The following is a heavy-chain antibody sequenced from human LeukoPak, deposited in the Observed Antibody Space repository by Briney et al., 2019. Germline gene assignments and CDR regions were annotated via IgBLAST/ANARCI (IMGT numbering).Heavy chain of an antibody. J-gene: IGHJ4*02. CDR1: GFSLSVDEMS. Sequence: SGPTLVNPTQTLTLTCTFSGFSLSVDEMSVTWIRQPPGTGLEWLARIDWDDGKSYNTSLRTRLTISRDTSSNQVVLKMTNMDPVDTGTYYCARIRSAAATGDWGPGTLVTVSS. V-gene: IGHV2-70*11. CDR2: IDWDDGK. CDR3: ARIRSAAATGD. D-gene: IGHD6-13*01.